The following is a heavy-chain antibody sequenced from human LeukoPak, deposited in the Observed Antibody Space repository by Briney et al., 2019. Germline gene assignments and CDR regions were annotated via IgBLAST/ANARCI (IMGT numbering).Heavy chain of an antibody. CDR3: ARSADCCGVSSACFDY. D-gene: IGHD2-15*01. CDR1: GGSISSGSYY. CDR2: IYTGGST. V-gene: IGHV4-61*02. Sequence: SQTLSLTCTVSGGSISSGSYYWSWIRQPAGKGLEWIGRIYTGGSTNYNPSLKSRVTISVDTSNNQFSLKLSSVSAAGTAVYYCARSADCCGVSSACFDYWGQGTLVTGPS. J-gene: IGHJ4*02.